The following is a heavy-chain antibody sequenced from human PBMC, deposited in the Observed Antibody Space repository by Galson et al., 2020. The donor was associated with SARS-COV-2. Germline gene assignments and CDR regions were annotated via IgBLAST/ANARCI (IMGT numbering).Heavy chain of an antibody. V-gene: IGHV1-18*04. CDR3: ATTGYSSSSAGYYFDF. CDR1: GYTFTNYG. CDR2: INTDNGNT. D-gene: IGHD6-6*01. J-gene: IGHJ4*02. Sequence: ASVTVSCKASGYTFTNYGIIWVRRAPGQGLEWVGWINTDNGNTNYAQKPQGRVTMTTDTSTNTAYMDLTSLVSDDTAVYYCATTGYSSSSAGYYFDFWGQGSLVTVSS.